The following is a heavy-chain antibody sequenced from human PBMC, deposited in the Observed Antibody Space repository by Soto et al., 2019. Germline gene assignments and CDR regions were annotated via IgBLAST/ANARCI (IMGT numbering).Heavy chain of an antibody. Sequence: GGSLRLSCAASRFTFSTYAMTWVRQAPGKGLEWLSAITNTGVNTYYADSVKGRITISRDNSKNTLYLQMNSLRADDTAVYYCAKAASPCIDTTCYSTKGAFDIRGQGTMVTVSS. CDR1: RFTFSTYA. V-gene: IGHV3-23*01. J-gene: IGHJ3*02. CDR3: AKAASPCIDTTCYSTKGAFDI. CDR2: ITNTGVNT. D-gene: IGHD2-15*01.